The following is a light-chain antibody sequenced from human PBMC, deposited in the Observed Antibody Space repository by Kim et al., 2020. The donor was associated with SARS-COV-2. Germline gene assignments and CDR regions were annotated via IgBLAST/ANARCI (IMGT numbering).Light chain of an antibody. CDR2: AAS. CDR1: RGISNY. Sequence: DIQMTQSPSSLSAAVGDRVTITCRASRGISNYLAWYQQKPGKIPTLLVYAASALQSGVPSRFSGSGSGTDFTLTINSLQPDDVATYYCQNYNSAPRTFGRGTKVDIK. CDR3: QNYNSAPRT. V-gene: IGKV1-27*01. J-gene: IGKJ1*01.